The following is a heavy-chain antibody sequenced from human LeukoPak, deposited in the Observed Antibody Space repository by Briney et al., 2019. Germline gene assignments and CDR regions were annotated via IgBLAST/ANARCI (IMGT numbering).Heavy chain of an antibody. CDR2: INSDGSGT. CDR3: ATVDGYAQRD. J-gene: IGHJ4*02. V-gene: IGHV3-74*01. CDR1: GFTFSSYW. Sequence: PGGSLRLSCAASGFTFSSYWMHWVRQAPGKGLVWVSRINSDGSGTSYADSVKGRFTISRDNAKNTLYLQMNSLRAEDTAVYFCATVDGYAQRDWGQGTLVTVSS. D-gene: IGHD5-24*01.